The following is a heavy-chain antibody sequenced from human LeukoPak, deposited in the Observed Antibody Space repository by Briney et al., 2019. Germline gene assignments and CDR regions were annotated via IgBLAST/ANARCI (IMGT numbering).Heavy chain of an antibody. V-gene: IGHV4-38-2*01. Sequence: SETLSLTCGVSGFSISSDYSWAWIRQPPGKGLEWIGSIHHGGSTLYNSSLVSRVTISLGASKNQFSLLLTSVTAADTAVYYCARNGFRNFDWLDPWGQGTLVTVSS. D-gene: IGHD3-3*02. CDR1: GFSISSDYS. J-gene: IGHJ5*02. CDR3: ARNGFRNFDWLDP. CDR2: IHHGGST.